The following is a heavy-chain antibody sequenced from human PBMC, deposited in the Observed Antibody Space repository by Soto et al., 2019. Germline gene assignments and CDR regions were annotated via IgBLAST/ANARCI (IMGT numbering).Heavy chain of an antibody. J-gene: IGHJ5*02. D-gene: IGHD3-22*01. CDR3: AHSLIGYYYDSSGSNWFDP. CDR2: IYWDDDK. V-gene: IGHV2-5*02. Sequence: QITLKESGPPLVKPTQTLTLTCTFSGFSLSTSGVGVGWIRQPPGKALEWLALIYWDDDKRYSPSLKSRLTITKDTPXTXVLXTMTTMDPVDTATYYCAHSLIGYYYDSSGSNWFDPWGQGTLVTVSS. CDR1: GFSLSTSGVG.